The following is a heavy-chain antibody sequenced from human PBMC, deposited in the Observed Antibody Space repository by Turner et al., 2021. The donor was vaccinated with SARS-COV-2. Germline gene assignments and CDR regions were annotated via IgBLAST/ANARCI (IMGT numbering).Heavy chain of an antibody. Sequence: QLQLVQSGAEVKKPGSWVKVPCKASGGTFSSYAISMVRQGPGQGHGLVGGSIPIFSTGNCAKEFQGRVTITANESTSTAYMELSRLRSEETAVYYGASDTAVAGTLGAFDVWGQGTMVTVSS. CDR3: ASDTAVAGTLGAFDV. J-gene: IGHJ3*01. V-gene: IGHV1-69*01. CDR1: GGTFSSYA. D-gene: IGHD6-19*01. CDR2: SIPIFSTG.